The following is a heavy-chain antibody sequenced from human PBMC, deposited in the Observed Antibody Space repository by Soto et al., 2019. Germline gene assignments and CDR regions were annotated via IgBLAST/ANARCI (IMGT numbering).Heavy chain of an antibody. CDR3: AREESSSWYYYYGMDV. D-gene: IGHD6-13*01. V-gene: IGHV3-72*01. Sequence: PGGSLRLSRAASGFTFSDHYMDWVRQAPGKGLEWVGRTRNKANSYTTEYAASVKGRFTISRDDSKNSLYLQMNSLKTEDTAVYYCAREESSSWYYYYGMDVWGQGTTVTVSS. J-gene: IGHJ6*02. CDR1: GFTFSDHY. CDR2: TRNKANSYTT.